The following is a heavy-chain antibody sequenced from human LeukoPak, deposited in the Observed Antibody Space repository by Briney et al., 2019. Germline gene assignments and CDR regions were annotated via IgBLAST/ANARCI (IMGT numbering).Heavy chain of an antibody. Sequence: GGSLRLSCAASGFTFSDYYMSWIRQAPGKGLEWVAYIKQGGSETYYVDSVKGRFTISRDNAKNSLYLQMNSLRAEDTSVYYCARAPYGSVFLSLYIYFDYWGQGTLVTVSS. CDR3: ARAPYGSVFLSLYIYFDY. V-gene: IGHV3-7*01. CDR1: GFTFSDYY. CDR2: IKQGGSET. J-gene: IGHJ4*02. D-gene: IGHD3-10*01.